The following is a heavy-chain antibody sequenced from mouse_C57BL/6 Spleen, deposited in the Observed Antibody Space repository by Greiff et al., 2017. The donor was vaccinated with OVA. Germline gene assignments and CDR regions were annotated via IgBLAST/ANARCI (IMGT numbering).Heavy chain of an antibody. CDR3: AIYYSNDEGYAMDY. D-gene: IGHD2-5*01. CDR1: GYTFTGYW. V-gene: IGHV1-9*01. J-gene: IGHJ4*01. Sequence: VQLQQSGAELMKPGASVKLSCKATGYTFTGYWLEWVKQRPGHGLAWIGAILPGSGSNNYNEKLKCKATFTADTTLNTAYMQLSILTTEDSAIYYCAIYYSNDEGYAMDYWGQGTSVTVSS. CDR2: ILPGSGSN.